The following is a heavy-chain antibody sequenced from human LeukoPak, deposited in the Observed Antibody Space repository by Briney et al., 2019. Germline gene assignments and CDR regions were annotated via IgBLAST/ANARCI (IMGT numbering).Heavy chain of an antibody. CDR2: ISTSSSNT. D-gene: IGHD6-13*01. CDR1: GFTFSSYA. CDR3: ASTSWYRFDY. V-gene: IGHV3-48*04. Sequence: GGSLRLSCAVSGFTFSSYAMSWVRQAPGKGLEWVSYISTSSSNTNYADSVKGRFTISRDNAKNSLYLQMNSLRAEDTAVYYCASTSWYRFDYWGQGTLVTVSS. J-gene: IGHJ4*02.